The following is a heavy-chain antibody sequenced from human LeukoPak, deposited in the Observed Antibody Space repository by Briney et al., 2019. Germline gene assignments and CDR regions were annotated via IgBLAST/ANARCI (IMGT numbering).Heavy chain of an antibody. J-gene: IGHJ4*02. CDR1: GYSFTSYW. CDR3: ARLGELSPTTVDY. V-gene: IGHV5-10-1*01. D-gene: IGHD3-16*02. CDR2: IDPSDSYT. Sequence: GESLKISCKGSGYSFTSYWISWVRQMPGKGLEWMERIDPSDSYTNYSPSFQGHVTISADKSISTAYLQWSSLKASDTAMYYCARLGELSPTTVDYWGQGTLVTVSS.